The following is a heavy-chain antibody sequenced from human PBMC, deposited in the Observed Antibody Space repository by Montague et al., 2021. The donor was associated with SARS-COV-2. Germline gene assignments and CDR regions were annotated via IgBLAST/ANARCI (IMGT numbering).Heavy chain of an antibody. Sequence: SETRSLTCTVSGGSMSYYYWSWVRQPPGKGLEWIGYIYYTGDTKYNPSLRSRVTLSVATSKNQFSLKVNSVTAADTAVYYCARVGPSGYRLPFDSWGQGTRVTVSS. V-gene: IGHV4-59*01. CDR3: ARVGPSGYRLPFDS. CDR2: IYYTGDT. D-gene: IGHD3-22*01. J-gene: IGHJ4*02. CDR1: GGSMSYYY.